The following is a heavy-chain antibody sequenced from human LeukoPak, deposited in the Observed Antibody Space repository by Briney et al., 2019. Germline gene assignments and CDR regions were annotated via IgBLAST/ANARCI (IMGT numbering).Heavy chain of an antibody. D-gene: IGHD6-19*01. CDR3: VKDGMAVAGTAPLDY. CDR2: ISSSGDST. Sequence: GGSLRLSCSASGFTFSSYAMHWVRQAPGKGLEYLSAISSSGDSTYYADSVKGRFTISRDNSKNTLYLQMSSLRPEDAAVYYCVKDGMAVAGTAPLDYWGLGILVTVSS. V-gene: IGHV3-64D*08. J-gene: IGHJ4*02. CDR1: GFTFSSYA.